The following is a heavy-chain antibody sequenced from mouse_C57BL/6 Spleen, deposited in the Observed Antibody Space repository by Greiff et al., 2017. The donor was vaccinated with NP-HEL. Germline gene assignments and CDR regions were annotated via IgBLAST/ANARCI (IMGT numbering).Heavy chain of an antibody. Sequence: EVQLQQSGPELVKPGASVKIPCKASGYTFTDYNMAWVKQSHGKSLEWIGAINPNNGGTIYNQKFKGKATLTVDKSSSTAYMELRSLTSEDTAVYYCASHLTWFAYWGQGTLVTVSA. V-gene: IGHV1-18*01. D-gene: IGHD5-1*01. J-gene: IGHJ3*01. CDR2: INPNNGGT. CDR3: ASHLTWFAY. CDR1: GYTFTDYN.